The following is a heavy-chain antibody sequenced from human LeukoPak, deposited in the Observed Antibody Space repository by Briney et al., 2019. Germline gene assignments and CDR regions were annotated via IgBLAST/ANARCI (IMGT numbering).Heavy chain of an antibody. CDR2: IYYIGST. CDR3: ARAYGPNSPLY. V-gene: IGHV4-61*01. J-gene: IGHJ4*02. Sequence: SETLSLTCTVSGGSVSNGNYYWNWIRQPPGKGLEWIGYIYYIGSTDYNPSLKSRVTLSVDTSKNQFSLGLRSVTAADTAVYYCARAYGPNSPLYWGQGTLVTVSS. CDR1: GGSVSNGNYY. D-gene: IGHD4-23*01.